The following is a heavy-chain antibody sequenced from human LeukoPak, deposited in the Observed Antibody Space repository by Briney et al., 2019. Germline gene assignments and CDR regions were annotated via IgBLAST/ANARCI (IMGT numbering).Heavy chain of an antibody. D-gene: IGHD4-23*01. CDR3: SRSNDYGGLYFYYYMDV. V-gene: IGHV4-39*01. CDR2: LDCSGST. J-gene: IGHJ6*03. Sequence: PSETLSLTCTVSGVSISSRSDYWGWIRQTPGKGLEWIGNLDCSGSTYYDPSLKSRVTISVGTYKNQFSLNLRSVTAADTAIYFCSRSNDYGGLYFYYYMDVWGKGTTVTVSS. CDR1: GVSISSRSDY.